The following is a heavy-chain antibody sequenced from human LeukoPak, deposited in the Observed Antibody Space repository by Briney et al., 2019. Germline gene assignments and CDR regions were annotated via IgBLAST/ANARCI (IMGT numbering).Heavy chain of an antibody. CDR1: GGSISSSSYY. CDR2: IYYSGST. CDR3: ARVSTFGELLIDP. V-gene: IGHV4-39*01. J-gene: IGHJ5*02. D-gene: IGHD3-10*02. Sequence: SETLSLTCTVSGGSISSSSYYWGWIRQPPGKGLEWIVSIYYSGSTYYNPSLKSRFTISVDTSKNQFSLKLSSVTAADTAVYYCARVSTFGELLIDPWGQGTLVTVSS.